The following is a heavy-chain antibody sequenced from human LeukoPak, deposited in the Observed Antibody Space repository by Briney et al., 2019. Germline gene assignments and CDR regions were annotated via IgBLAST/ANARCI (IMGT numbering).Heavy chain of an antibody. CDR1: GFTFSGFW. CDR2: IKYDGSDK. V-gene: IGHV3-7*04. D-gene: IGHD3-16*01. Sequence: GGSLRLSCAASGFTFSGFWMSWVRQAPTKGLEWVANIKYDGSDKGYVDSVKSRFTVSRDNANNSLYLQMDSLRAEDTAVYYCVRGGGSFDSWGQGTLVTVSS. CDR3: VRGGGSFDS. J-gene: IGHJ4*02.